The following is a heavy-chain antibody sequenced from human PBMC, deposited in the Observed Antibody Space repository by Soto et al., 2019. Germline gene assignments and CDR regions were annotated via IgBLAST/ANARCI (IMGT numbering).Heavy chain of an antibody. D-gene: IGHD2-2*02. V-gene: IGHV3-21*01. Sequence: PGGSLRLSCAASGFTFSSYVMSWVRQAPGKGLEWVSAISGSSYIYYADSVKGRFTISRDNAKNSLYLQMNSLRAEDTAVYYCARDGHCSSTSCYTDYYYYGMDVWGQGTTVTVSS. J-gene: IGHJ6*02. CDR1: GFTFSSYV. CDR3: ARDGHCSSTSCYTDYYYYGMDV. CDR2: ISGSSYI.